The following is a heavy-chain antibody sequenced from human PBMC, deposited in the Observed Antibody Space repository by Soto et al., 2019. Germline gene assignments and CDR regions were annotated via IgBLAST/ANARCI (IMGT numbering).Heavy chain of an antibody. CDR2: IYYRGST. CDR1: GGSISSVGYY. V-gene: IGHV4-31*03. CDR3: ASWGAAGNNYYFDY. D-gene: IGHD6-13*01. J-gene: IGHJ4*02. Sequence: QVQLKEPAPGRLKPSQTLSLTCTVSGGSISSVGYYWSWTRQHPGKALEWIGYIYYRGSTYYNPSLKSRVTISVDTSKNQFSLKLSSVTAADTAVYYCASWGAAGNNYYFDYWGQGTLVTVSS.